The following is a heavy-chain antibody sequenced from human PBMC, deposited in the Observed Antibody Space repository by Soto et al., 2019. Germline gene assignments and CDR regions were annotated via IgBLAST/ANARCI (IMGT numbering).Heavy chain of an antibody. CDR1: GGTFRTYA. D-gene: IGHD3-16*01. CDR2: IIPIFGTV. J-gene: IGHJ6*02. Sequence: QVQLLQSGAEVKKPGSSVRVSCEASGGTFRTYAISWVRQAPGQGLEWMGEIIPIFGTVNYAQKFQGRVTITAGEPXXXVXLDLRGLRSEDTDVYGGAKGEVAPTWTSYYDYGMDDGGERNTVNGS. V-gene: IGHV1-69*12. CDR3: AKGEVAPTWTSYYDYGMDD.